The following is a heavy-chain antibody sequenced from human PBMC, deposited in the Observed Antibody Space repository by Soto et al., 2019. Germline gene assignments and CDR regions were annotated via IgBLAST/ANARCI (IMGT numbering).Heavy chain of an antibody. Sequence: ASVKVSCKASGYTFTSYYMHWVRQAPGQGLEWMGIINPSGGSTSYAQKFQGRVTMTRDTSTSTVYMELSSLRSEDTAFFYCARPDTCSCGSCYFTKQYYYYGMDVWGQGTTVTVSS. V-gene: IGHV1-46*01. J-gene: IGHJ6*02. CDR1: GYTFTSYY. CDR2: INPSGGST. D-gene: IGHD2-15*01. CDR3: ARPDTCSCGSCYFTKQYYYYGMDV.